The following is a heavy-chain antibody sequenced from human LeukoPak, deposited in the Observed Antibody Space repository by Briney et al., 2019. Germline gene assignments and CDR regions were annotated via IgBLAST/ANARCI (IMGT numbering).Heavy chain of an antibody. V-gene: IGHV1-69*05. CDR3: ARGSVSSGWYPF. CDR2: IIPVFGTA. CDR1: GGTFSSYA. Sequence: SVKVSCKASGGTFSSYAISWVRQAPGQGLEWMGRIIPVFGTANYAQKFQGRVTITTDESTSTAYMERSSLRSEDTAVYYCARGSVSSGWYPFWGQGTLVTVSS. D-gene: IGHD6-19*01. J-gene: IGHJ4*02.